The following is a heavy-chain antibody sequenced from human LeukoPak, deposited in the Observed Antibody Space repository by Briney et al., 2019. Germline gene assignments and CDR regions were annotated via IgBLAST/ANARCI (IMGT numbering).Heavy chain of an antibody. CDR3: ARALHDYGSGSYLDFDY. D-gene: IGHD3-10*01. Sequence: ASVKVSCKASGYTFTGYYMHWVRQAPGQGLEWMGWINPNSGGTNYAQKFQGWVTMTRDTSISTAYMELSRLRSDDTAVYYCARALHDYGSGSYLDFDYWGQGTLVTVSS. V-gene: IGHV1-2*04. CDR1: GYTFTGYY. CDR2: INPNSGGT. J-gene: IGHJ4*02.